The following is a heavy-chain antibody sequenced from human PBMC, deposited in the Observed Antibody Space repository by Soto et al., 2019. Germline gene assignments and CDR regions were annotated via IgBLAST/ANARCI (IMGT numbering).Heavy chain of an antibody. J-gene: IGHJ4*02. CDR2: IYHSGST. V-gene: IGHV4-30-2*01. D-gene: IGHD5-18*01. CDR1: GFSINSDGYS. CDR3: ARFVDTTVAVDY. Sequence: SETLSLTCAVSGFSINSDGYSWIWVRQPPGKGLEWIGYIYHSGSTYYNPSLKSRVTISVDRSKNQFSLKLSSMTAADTAVYYCARFVDTTVAVDYWGQGTLVTVSS.